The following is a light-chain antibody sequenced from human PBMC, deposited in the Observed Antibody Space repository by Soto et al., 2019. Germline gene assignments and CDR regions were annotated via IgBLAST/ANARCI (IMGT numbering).Light chain of an antibody. CDR1: RSVLYKSNNKNH. Sequence: DIVMTQSPYSLSVSLGERATMNCKCSRSVLYKSNNKNHLAWYQQKPGQPPRLIIYWASTRESGVPERFSGSGSGTDFTLTISSLEPEDFAVYYCQQHSSWPLTFGGGTKVDIK. CDR3: QQHSSWPLT. V-gene: IGKV4-1*01. J-gene: IGKJ4*01. CDR2: WAS.